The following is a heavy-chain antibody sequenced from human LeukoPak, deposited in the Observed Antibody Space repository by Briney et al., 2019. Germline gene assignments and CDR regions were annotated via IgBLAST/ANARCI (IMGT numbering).Heavy chain of an antibody. CDR1: GFTFRNYV. CDR2: TSSDLNVK. V-gene: IGHV3-30*14. J-gene: IGHJ6*02. Sequence: GGSLGLSCAASGFTFRNYVIHWVRQAPGKGLEWVAVTSSDLNVKLYADSVKGRFTISRDNSKNTLNLQMNSLRAEDTAVYYCARSAKHSSGFHYSYGMDVWGQGTTVTVSS. D-gene: IGHD6-19*01. CDR3: ARSAKHSSGFHYSYGMDV.